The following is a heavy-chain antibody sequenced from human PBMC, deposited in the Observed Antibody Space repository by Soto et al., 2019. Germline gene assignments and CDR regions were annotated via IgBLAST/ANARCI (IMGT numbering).Heavy chain of an antibody. V-gene: IGHV1-8*01. CDR1: GYTFTSYD. D-gene: IGHD2-2*01. J-gene: IGHJ6*03. CDR2: MNPNSGNT. CDR3: ATNPRYCSSTSCPPDYYYYYMDV. Sequence: QVQLVQSGAEVKKPGASVKVSCKAPGYTFTSYDINWVRQATGQGLEWTGWMNPNSGNTGYAQKSQGRVTMTRNTSISTAYMELRSLRSEDTAVYYCATNPRYCSSTSCPPDYYYYYMDVWGKGTTVTVSS.